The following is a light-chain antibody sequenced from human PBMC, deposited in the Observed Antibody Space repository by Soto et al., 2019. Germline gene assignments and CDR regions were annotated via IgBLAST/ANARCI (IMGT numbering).Light chain of an antibody. V-gene: IGKV3-20*01. CDR2: GAS. Sequence: EIVLTQSPGTLSLSPGERATLSCRASQSVSSSYLAWYQQTPGQAPRLLIYGASSMATGIPDRFSGSGSGRDFTLTIIRLELEDCAVYYCQQYGSSPRTFGQGTKVEIK. CDR3: QQYGSSPRT. CDR1: QSVSSSY. J-gene: IGKJ1*01.